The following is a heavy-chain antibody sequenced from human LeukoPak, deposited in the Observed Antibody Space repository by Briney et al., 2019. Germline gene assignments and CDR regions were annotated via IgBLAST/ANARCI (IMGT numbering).Heavy chain of an antibody. J-gene: IGHJ4*02. D-gene: IGHD5-18*01. CDR3: AKENVDTGKKGYFDY. CDR1: GFTFDDYA. V-gene: IGHV3-9*01. Sequence: PGGSLRLSCAASGFTFDDYAMHWVRQAPGKGLEWVSGISWNSGSIGYADSVKGRFTISRDNAKNSLYLQMNSLRAEDTALYYCAKENVDTGKKGYFDYWGQGTLVTVSS. CDR2: ISWNSGSI.